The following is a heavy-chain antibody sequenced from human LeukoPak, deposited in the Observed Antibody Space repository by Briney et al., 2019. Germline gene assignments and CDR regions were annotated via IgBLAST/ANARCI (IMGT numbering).Heavy chain of an antibody. J-gene: IGHJ5*02. V-gene: IGHV4-39*01. CDR1: GDSISTSDYH. CDR3: ARQGDSTKGYYLDWFDP. Sequence: SETLSLTCTVSGDSISTSDYHWGWMRQPPGKGHEWIGTLYHSGSTHYNPSLESRITISVDTSKNQFSLKLYSVTAADTAVYYCARQGDSTKGYYLDWFDPWGQGTLVIVSS. D-gene: IGHD3-3*01. CDR2: LYHSGST.